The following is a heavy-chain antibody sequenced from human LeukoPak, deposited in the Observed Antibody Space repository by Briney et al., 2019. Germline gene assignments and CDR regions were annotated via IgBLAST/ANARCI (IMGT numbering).Heavy chain of an antibody. Sequence: SETLSLTCTVSGGSINGYYWSWIRQPPGKGLEWIGYIYYSGSTNYNPSLKSRVTMSVDTSKNQFSLKLTSVTAADTAVYYCARLTSGSYSFYYYIGVWVKGTTVTVSS. J-gene: IGHJ6*03. CDR1: GGSINGYY. D-gene: IGHD1-26*01. V-gene: IGHV4-59*01. CDR2: IYYSGST. CDR3: ARLTSGSYSFYYYIGV.